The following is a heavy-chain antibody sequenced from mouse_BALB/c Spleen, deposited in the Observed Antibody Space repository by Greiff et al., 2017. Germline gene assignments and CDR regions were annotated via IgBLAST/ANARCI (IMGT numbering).Heavy chain of an antibody. CDR2: INPSNGRT. Sequence: QVQLQQPGAELVKPGASVKLSCKASGYTFTSYWMHWVKQRPGQGLEWIGEINPSNGRTNYNEKFKSKATLTVDKSSSTAYMQLSSLTSEDSAVYYCARPTVVATDYFDDWGQGTTLTVSS. D-gene: IGHD1-1*01. CDR3: ARPTVVATDYFDD. V-gene: IGHV1S81*02. CDR1: GYTFTSYW. J-gene: IGHJ2*01.